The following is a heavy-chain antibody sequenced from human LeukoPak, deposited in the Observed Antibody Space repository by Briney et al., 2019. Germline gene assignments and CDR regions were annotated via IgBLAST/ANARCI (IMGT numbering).Heavy chain of an antibody. V-gene: IGHV1-18*01. J-gene: IGHJ5*02. CDR3: ARDKYCSSTSCRSWFDP. Sequence: ASVKVSCKASGYTFTSYGISWVRQAPGQGLEWMGWISAYNGNTNYAQKLQGRVTMTTDTSTSTAYMELRSLRSDDTAVYYCARDKYCSSTSCRSWFDPWGQGTLVTVSS. CDR2: ISAYNGNT. D-gene: IGHD2-2*01. CDR1: GYTFTSYG.